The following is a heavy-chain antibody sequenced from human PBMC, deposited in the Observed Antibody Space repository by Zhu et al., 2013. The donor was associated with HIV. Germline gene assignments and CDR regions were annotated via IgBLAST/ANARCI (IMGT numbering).Heavy chain of an antibody. CDR3: ARVLGYYDSSGSLFNWFDP. CDR1: GGSISSGDYY. CDR2: IYYSGST. J-gene: IGHJ5*02. V-gene: IGHV4-30-4*01. D-gene: IGHD3-22*01. Sequence: QVQLQESGPGLVKPSQTLSLTCTVSGGSISSGDYYWSWIRQPPGKGLEWIGYIYYSGSTYYNPSLKSRVTISVDTSKNQFSLKLSSVTAADTAVYYCARVLGYYDSSGSLFNWFDPGAREPWSPSPQ.